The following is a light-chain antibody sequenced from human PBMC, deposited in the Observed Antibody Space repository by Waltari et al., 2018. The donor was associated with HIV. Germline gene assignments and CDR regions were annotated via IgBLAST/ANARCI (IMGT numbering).Light chain of an antibody. CDR1: QDISNS. J-gene: IGKJ4*01. CDR2: GSY. V-gene: IGKV1-NL1*01. CDR3: HQYFSDPFT. Sequence: DIQMTQFPSSLSASVGDRVSLTCRATQDISNSLTWYQQRPGKVPKLLLYGSYILHSGVASRFTGSGSGTEYTLTISSLQPEDFATYYCHQYFSDPFTFGGGTKVEI.